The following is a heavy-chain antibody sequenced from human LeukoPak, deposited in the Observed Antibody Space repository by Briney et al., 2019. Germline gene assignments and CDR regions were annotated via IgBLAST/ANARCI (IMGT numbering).Heavy chain of an antibody. CDR1: GYSFTSYW. CDR2: IYPGDSDT. Sequence: RGESLKISCKGSGYSFTSYWIGWVRQMPGKGLEWMGIIYPGDSDTRYSPSFQGQVTISADKSISTAYLQWSSLKASDTAMYYCARHMSRSDGSWAVVTAIGVMDYWGQGTLVTVSS. V-gene: IGHV5-51*01. D-gene: IGHD2-21*02. J-gene: IGHJ4*02. CDR3: ARHMSRSDGSWAVVTAIGVMDY.